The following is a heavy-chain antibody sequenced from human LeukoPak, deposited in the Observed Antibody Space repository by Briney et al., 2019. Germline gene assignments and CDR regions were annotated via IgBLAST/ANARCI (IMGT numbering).Heavy chain of an antibody. V-gene: IGHV3-21*01. CDR1: GFTLSTYS. CDR2: ISSSSSYI. Sequence: PGGSLRLSCAASGFTLSTYSMNWVRQAPGKWLEWVSSISSSSSYIYYADSVKGRFTISRDNARNSLYLQMNSLRAEDTAVYYCARDRNMATRLWTPTDYWGQGTLVTVSS. CDR3: ARDRNMATRLWTPTDY. J-gene: IGHJ4*02. D-gene: IGHD6-6*01.